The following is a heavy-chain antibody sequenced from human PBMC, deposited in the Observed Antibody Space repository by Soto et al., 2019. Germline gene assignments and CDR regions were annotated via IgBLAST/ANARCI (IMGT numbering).Heavy chain of an antibody. CDR2: VIPIFGTA. D-gene: IGHD2-2*02. CDR1: GGTFSSYA. J-gene: IGHJ4*02. V-gene: IGHV1-69*01. CDR3: ARDLGYCSSTSCYSLDY. Sequence: QVQLVQSGAEVKKPGSSVKVSCKASGGTFSSYAISWVRQAPGQGLEWMGGVIPIFGTANYAQKFQGRVTITADESTSTAYMELSSLRSEDKAVYYCARDLGYCSSTSCYSLDYWGQGALVTVSS.